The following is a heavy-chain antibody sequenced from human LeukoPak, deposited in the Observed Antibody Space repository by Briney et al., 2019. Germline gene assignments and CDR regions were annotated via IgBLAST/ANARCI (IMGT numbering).Heavy chain of an antibody. D-gene: IGHD3-3*01. CDR3: ARAVPDFWSGYYRYYYGMDV. Sequence: GGSLRLSCAASGFTVSSNYMSWVRQAPGKGLEWVSVIYSGGSTYYADSVKGRFTISRDNSKNTLYLQMNSLRAEDTAVYYCARAVPDFWSGYYRYYYGMDVWGQGTTVTVSS. CDR1: GFTVSSNY. J-gene: IGHJ6*02. V-gene: IGHV3-66*02. CDR2: IYSGGST.